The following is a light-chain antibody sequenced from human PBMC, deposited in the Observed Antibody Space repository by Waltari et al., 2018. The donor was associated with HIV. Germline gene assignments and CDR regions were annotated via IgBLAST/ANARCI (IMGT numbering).Light chain of an antibody. V-gene: IGLV3-1*01. CDR1: KLGDKY. J-gene: IGLJ2*01. CDR2: QDS. Sequence: SYELTQPPSVSVSPGQTASITCSGEKLGDKYACWYQQKPGHSPVLVIYQDSKRPSGSPERFSGSNSGNTATLTISGTQAMDEADYYCQAWDSTVVFGGGTKLTVL. CDR3: QAWDSTVV.